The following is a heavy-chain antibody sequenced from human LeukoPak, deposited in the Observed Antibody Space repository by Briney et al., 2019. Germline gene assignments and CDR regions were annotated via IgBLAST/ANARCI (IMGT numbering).Heavy chain of an antibody. Sequence: GGSLRLSCAASGFTFSSSWMHWVRQAPGKGLVWVSRINSDGRSTNYADSVKGRFTISRDNAKNMLYLQVNSLRAEDTAVYYCARDYRTLLYYMDVWGKGTTVTVSS. CDR1: GFTFSSSW. CDR2: INSDGRST. D-gene: IGHD1-14*01. J-gene: IGHJ6*03. V-gene: IGHV3-74*01. CDR3: ARDYRTLLYYMDV.